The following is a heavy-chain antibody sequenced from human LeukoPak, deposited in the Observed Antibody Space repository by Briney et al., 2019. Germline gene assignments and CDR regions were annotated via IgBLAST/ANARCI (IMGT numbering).Heavy chain of an antibody. J-gene: IGHJ3*01. V-gene: IGHV1-18*01. CDR2: VNVYNGNT. Sequence: ASVKVSCKASGYSFATYGISWVRQAPGQGLEWMGWVNVYNGNTNYAQKLKGRVTMTTDTSTTTAYMELRSLRSDDTALYYCARSLQGDHFDFWGQGTMVTVSS. D-gene: IGHD2-21*01. CDR1: GYSFATYG. CDR3: ARSLQGDHFDF.